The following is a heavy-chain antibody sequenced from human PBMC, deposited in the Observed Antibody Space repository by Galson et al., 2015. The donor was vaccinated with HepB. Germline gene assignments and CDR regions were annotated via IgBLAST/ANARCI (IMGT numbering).Heavy chain of an antibody. Sequence: SETLSLTCTVSGGSISGYYWSWIRQPPGKGLEWIGSIYYSGSTNYNPSLKSRVTISVDTSKNQFSLKLSSVTAADTAVYYCARDPGDSSGYYWARSYWYFDLWGRGTLVTVSS. V-gene: IGHV4-59*01. D-gene: IGHD3-22*01. CDR3: ARDPGDSSGYYWARSYWYFDL. J-gene: IGHJ2*01. CDR1: GGSISGYY. CDR2: IYYSGST.